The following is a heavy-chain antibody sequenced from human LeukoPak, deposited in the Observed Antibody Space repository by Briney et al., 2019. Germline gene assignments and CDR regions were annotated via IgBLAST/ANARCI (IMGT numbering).Heavy chain of an antibody. D-gene: IGHD1-1*01. CDR2: ISAYNGNT. J-gene: IGHJ6*04. V-gene: IGHV1-18*04. CDR1: GYSFTSYW. CDR3: ARTKQLDPPDSRNYYYYGMDV. Sequence: PGESLKISCKGSGYSFTSYWIGWVRQAPGQGLEWMGWISAYNGNTNYAQKLQGRVTITADESTSTAYMELSSLRSEDTAVYYCARTKQLDPPDSRNYYYYGMDVWGKGTTVTVSS.